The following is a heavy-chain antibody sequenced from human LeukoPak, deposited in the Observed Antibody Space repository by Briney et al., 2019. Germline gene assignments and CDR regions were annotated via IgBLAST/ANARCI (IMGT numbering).Heavy chain of an antibody. CDR1: GFTFNNYG. CDR2: IWFDGSNK. V-gene: IGHV3-33*06. CDR3: AKDLTTGTLSSDC. D-gene: IGHD1-1*01. Sequence: PGGSLRLSCAASGFTFNNYGMHWVRQAPGKGLEWVAVIWFDGSNKYYADSVKGRFTISRDNSKNTLYLQMNSLRAVDTAVYYCAKDLTTGTLSSDCWGQGTLVTVSS. J-gene: IGHJ4*02.